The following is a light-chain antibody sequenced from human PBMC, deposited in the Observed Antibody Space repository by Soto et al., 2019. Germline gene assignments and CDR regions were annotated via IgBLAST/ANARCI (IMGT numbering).Light chain of an antibody. V-gene: IGKV2-28*01. CDR3: MQALQTPLYT. CDR2: LGS. Sequence: DIVMTQSPLSLPVTPGEPASISCRSSRSLLYSNGYNYLDWYLQKPGQSPQLLIHLGSYRASGVPARFSGSGAGTEFTLTFSRVEAEDVGVYYCMQALQTPLYTFGQGTRLVIK. CDR1: RSLLYSNGYNY. J-gene: IGKJ2*01.